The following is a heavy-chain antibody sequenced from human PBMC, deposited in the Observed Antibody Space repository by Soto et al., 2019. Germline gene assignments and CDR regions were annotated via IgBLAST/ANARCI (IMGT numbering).Heavy chain of an antibody. D-gene: IGHD1-26*01. J-gene: IGHJ4*02. CDR2: FDPEDGET. Sequence: ASVKVSCKVSGYTLTELSMHWVRQAPGKGLEWMGGFDPEDGETIYAQKFQGRISISRDDSQDTIYLQMSSLESEDTAVYYCTTDAPQYSGSELWGQGTLVTVSS. CDR1: GYTLTELS. CDR3: TTDAPQYSGSEL. V-gene: IGHV1-24*01.